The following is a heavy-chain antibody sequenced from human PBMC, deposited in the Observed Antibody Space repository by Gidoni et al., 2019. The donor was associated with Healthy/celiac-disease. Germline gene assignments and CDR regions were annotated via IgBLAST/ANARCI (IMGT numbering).Heavy chain of an antibody. CDR3: ARFGLTGLNPFDY. CDR1: GGSFSGYY. D-gene: IGHD3-9*01. V-gene: IGHV4-34*01. J-gene: IGHJ4*02. Sequence: QVQLQQWGAGLLKHSVTMSLRGAVYGGSFSGYYWSWIRQPPGKGLDWIGEINHSGSTYYNPSLKSRVTISVYTSKNQFSLKLSSVTAADTAVYYCARFGLTGLNPFDYWGQGTLVTVSS. CDR2: INHSGST.